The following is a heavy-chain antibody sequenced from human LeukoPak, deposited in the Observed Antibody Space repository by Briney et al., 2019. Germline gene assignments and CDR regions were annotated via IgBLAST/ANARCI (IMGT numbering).Heavy chain of an antibody. J-gene: IGHJ3*02. D-gene: IGHD4-17*01. CDR1: GFTFGDYA. Sequence: PGGSLRLSCTASGFTFGDYAMSWFRQAPGKGLEWVGFIRSKAYGGTTEYAASVKGRFTISRDDSKSIAYLQMNSLKTEDTAVYYCTRDHYGDYVKTLAHAFDIWGQGTMVTVSS. V-gene: IGHV3-49*03. CDR2: IRSKAYGGTT. CDR3: TRDHYGDYVKTLAHAFDI.